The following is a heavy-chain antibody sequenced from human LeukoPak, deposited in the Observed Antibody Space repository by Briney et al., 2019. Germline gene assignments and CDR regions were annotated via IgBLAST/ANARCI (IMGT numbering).Heavy chain of an antibody. CDR3: TRDTDDPAVVDYMDV. D-gene: IGHD3-22*01. CDR1: GYTFIGYY. J-gene: IGHJ6*03. Sequence: ASVKVSCKASGYTFIGYYMHWVRQAPGQGLEWMGWINPKSGSTNYAQKFQGRVTMTRDTSITTVYMELSRLRSDDTAVYYCTRDTDDPAVVDYMDVWGKGTTVTVSS. CDR2: INPKSGST. V-gene: IGHV1-2*02.